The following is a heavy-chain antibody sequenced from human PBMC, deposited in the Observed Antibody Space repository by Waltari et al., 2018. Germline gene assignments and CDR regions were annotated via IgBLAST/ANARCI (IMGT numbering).Heavy chain of an antibody. J-gene: IGHJ4*02. CDR3: ARAHTYSSSWDY. V-gene: IGHV4-59*11. Sequence: QVQLQESGPGLVKPSETLSLTCTVSGGSISSHYWSWIRQPPGKGLEWIGYIYYSGSTNYNPSLKSRVIISVDTSKNQFSLKLSSVTAADTAVYYCARAHTYSSSWDYWGQGTLVTVSS. CDR1: GGSISSHY. CDR2: IYYSGST. D-gene: IGHD6-13*01.